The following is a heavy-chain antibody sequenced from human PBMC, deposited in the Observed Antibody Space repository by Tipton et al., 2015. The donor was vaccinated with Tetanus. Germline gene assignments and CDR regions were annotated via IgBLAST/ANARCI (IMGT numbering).Heavy chain of an antibody. D-gene: IGHD1-26*01. CDR1: GYSFTNYW. CDR3: ARHTSGSYHAPFDY. CDR2: IHPGDSDT. V-gene: IGHV5-51*01. J-gene: IGHJ4*02. Sequence: QLVQSGAEVKKPGESLKMSCKGSGYSFTNYWIGWVRQMPGKGLEWMGIIHPGDSDTRYSPSFQGQVTISADKSISTAYLQWSSLKASDSGMYYCARHTSGSYHAPFDYWGQGTLVTVSS.